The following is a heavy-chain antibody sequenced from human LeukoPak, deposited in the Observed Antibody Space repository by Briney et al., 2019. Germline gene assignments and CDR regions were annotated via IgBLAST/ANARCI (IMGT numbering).Heavy chain of an antibody. Sequence: ASVKVSCKASGYTFTSYAMHWVRQAPGQRLEWMGWINAGNGNTKYSQKFQGRVTITRDTSASTAYMELSSLRSEDTAVYYCARDGVVVPAAYYYYYGMDVWGQGTTVTVSS. CDR3: ARDGVVVPAAYYYYYGMDV. D-gene: IGHD2-2*01. CDR1: GYTFTSYA. V-gene: IGHV1-3*01. J-gene: IGHJ6*02. CDR2: INAGNGNT.